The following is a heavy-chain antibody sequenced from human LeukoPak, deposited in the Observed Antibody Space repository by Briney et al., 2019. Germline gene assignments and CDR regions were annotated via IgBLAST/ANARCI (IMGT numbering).Heavy chain of an antibody. J-gene: IGHJ4*02. V-gene: IGHV3-74*01. Sequence: PGGSLRLSCAASGFTFSSYWMHWVRQAPGKGLVWVSRINSDGSSTSYADSVKGRFTISRDNSKNTLYPQMNSLRAEDTALYYCAKDLLPVAANWWGQGTLVTVSS. CDR1: GFTFSSYW. CDR2: INSDGSST. CDR3: AKDLLPVAANW. D-gene: IGHD6-19*01.